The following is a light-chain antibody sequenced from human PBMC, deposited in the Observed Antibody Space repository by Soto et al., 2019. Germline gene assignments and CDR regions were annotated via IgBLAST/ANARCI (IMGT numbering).Light chain of an antibody. CDR2: DAS. J-gene: IGKJ1*01. Sequence: EIVMTQSPATLSVSPGEGATLSCMPRQSVDKDLAWYRQKPGQAPSLLVYDASTRATGVPARFSGSGSGTEFTLPISSLQSEDFAVYFCHQYNKWPRTFGRGTKVEI. CDR3: HQYNKWPRT. V-gene: IGKV3-15*01. CDR1: QSVDKD.